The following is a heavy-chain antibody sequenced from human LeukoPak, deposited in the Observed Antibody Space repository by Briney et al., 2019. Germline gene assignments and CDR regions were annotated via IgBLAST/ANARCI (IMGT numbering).Heavy chain of an antibody. CDR3: ASYSRPNYGGSGSWDLDY. CDR2: IYYSGST. Sequence: SETLSLTCTVSGGSISSSSYYWGWIRQPPGKGLEWIGSIYYSGSTYYNPSLKSRVTISVDTSKNLFSLKLSSVTAADTAVYYCASYSRPNYGGSGSWDLDYWGQGTLVTVSS. D-gene: IGHD3-10*01. CDR1: GGSISSSSYY. V-gene: IGHV4-39*01. J-gene: IGHJ4*02.